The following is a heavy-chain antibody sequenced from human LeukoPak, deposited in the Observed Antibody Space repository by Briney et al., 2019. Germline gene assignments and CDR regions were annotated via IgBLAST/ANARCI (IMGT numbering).Heavy chain of an antibody. CDR3: ARDPHHSYYDILTGYYGGYNWFDP. J-gene: IGHJ5*02. CDR2: ISAYNGNT. CDR1: GYTFTSYG. V-gene: IGHV1-18*01. Sequence: ASMKVSCKASGYTFTSYGISWVRQAPGQGLEWMGWISAYNGNTNYAQKLQGRVTMTTDTSTSTAYMELRSLRSDDTAVYYCARDPHHSYYDILTGYYGGYNWFDPWGQGTLVTVSS. D-gene: IGHD3-9*01.